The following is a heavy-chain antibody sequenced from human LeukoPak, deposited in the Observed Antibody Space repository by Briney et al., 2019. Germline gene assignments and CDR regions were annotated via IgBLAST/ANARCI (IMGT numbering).Heavy chain of an antibody. CDR2: IYYSGST. J-gene: IGHJ4*02. Sequence: PSETLSLXCTVSGGSISSYYWSWIRQPPGKGLEWIGYIYYSGSTNYNPSLKSRVTISVDTSKNQFSLKLSSVTAADTAVYYCARATGSDGSSALLNWGQGTLVTVSS. CDR3: ARATGSDGSSALLN. CDR1: GGSISSYY. D-gene: IGHD6-6*01. V-gene: IGHV4-59*01.